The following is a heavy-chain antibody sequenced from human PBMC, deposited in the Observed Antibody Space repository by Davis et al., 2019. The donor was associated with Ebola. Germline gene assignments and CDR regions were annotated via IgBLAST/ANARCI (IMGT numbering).Heavy chain of an antibody. V-gene: IGHV1-18*04. CDR1: GYTFTNYG. CDR3: ARAQFPTTSDH. Sequence: ASVKVSCKASGYTFTNYGITWVRQAPGQGLEWMGWINPHNGNTNYAQNVQGRVIMTTDTATTTAYMEVGSLRSDDTAVYYCARAQFPTTSDHWGQGTLVTVSS. J-gene: IGHJ4*02. D-gene: IGHD1-1*01. CDR2: INPHNGNT.